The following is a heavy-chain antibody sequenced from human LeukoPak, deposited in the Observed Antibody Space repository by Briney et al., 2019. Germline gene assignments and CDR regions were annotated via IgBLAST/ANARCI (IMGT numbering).Heavy chain of an antibody. CDR2: INPNSGGT. CDR1: GYTFTGYY. Sequence: ASVKVSCKASGYTFTGYYMHWVRQAPGQGLEWMGWINPNSGGTNYAQTFQGRVTMTRDTSISTAYMELSRLRSDDTAVYYCARDREYYDSSGLFDYWGQGTLVTVSS. V-gene: IGHV1-2*02. J-gene: IGHJ4*02. D-gene: IGHD3-22*01. CDR3: ARDREYYDSSGLFDY.